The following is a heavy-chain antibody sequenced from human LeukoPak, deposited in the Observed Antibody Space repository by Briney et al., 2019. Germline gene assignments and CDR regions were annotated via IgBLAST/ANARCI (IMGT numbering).Heavy chain of an antibody. J-gene: IGHJ5*01. CDR1: GFTFSGSA. Sequence: PGGSLRLSCAASGFTFSGSAMNWVRQAPGKGLECVSYISSSSSTIYYADSVKGRFTISRDNAKNSLFLQMNSLRAEDTAVYYCARGKPIESWGQGTLVTVSS. V-gene: IGHV3-48*04. CDR3: ARGKPIES. CDR2: ISSSSSTI.